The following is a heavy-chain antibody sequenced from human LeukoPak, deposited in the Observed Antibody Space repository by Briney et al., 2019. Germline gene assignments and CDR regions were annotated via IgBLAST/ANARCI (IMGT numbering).Heavy chain of an antibody. Sequence: ASVKVSCKASGYTFTGYYMHWVRQAPGQGLEWMGWINPNSGGTNYAQKFQGRVTMTRDTSISTAYMELSRLRSDDTAVYYCARVLGQSRSLLWFGELLPHPGYWGQGTLVTVSS. D-gene: IGHD3-10*01. CDR2: INPNSGGT. J-gene: IGHJ4*02. V-gene: IGHV1-2*02. CDR1: GYTFTGYY. CDR3: ARVLGQSRSLLWFGELLPHPGY.